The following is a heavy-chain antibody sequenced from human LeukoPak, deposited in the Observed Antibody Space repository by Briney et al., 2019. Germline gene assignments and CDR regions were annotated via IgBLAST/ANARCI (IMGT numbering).Heavy chain of an antibody. Sequence: GASVKVSCKASGYTFTGYYMHWVRQAPGQGLEWMGWINPNSGGTNYAQKFQGRVTMTRDTSISTAYMELSRLRSDDTAVYYCARDRNRLAVAPNDAFDIWGQGTMVTVSS. J-gene: IGHJ3*02. CDR1: GYTFTGYY. CDR2: INPNSGGT. CDR3: ARDRNRLAVAPNDAFDI. V-gene: IGHV1-2*02. D-gene: IGHD6-19*01.